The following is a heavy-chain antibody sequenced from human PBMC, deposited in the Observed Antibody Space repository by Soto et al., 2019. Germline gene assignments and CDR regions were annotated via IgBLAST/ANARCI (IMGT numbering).Heavy chain of an antibody. D-gene: IGHD3-10*01. J-gene: IGHJ4*02. CDR2: ISAYNGNT. CDR1: GYTFTSYG. CDR3: AGSGSYYAPFDY. Sequence: SVKGSCKASGYTFTSYGISWVRQAPGQGLEWMGWISAYNGNTNYAQKLQGRVTMTTDTSTSTAYMELRSLRSDDTAVYYRAGSGSYYAPFDYWGQGTLVTVSS. V-gene: IGHV1-18*01.